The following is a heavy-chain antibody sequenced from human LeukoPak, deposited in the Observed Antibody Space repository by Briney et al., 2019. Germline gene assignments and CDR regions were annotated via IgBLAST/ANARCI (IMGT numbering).Heavy chain of an antibody. CDR2: NIPIFGTA. CDR3: ARKTNYYDSSGYYYWFDP. V-gene: IGHV1-69*13. J-gene: IGHJ5*02. CDR1: GGTFSSYA. D-gene: IGHD3-22*01. Sequence: ASVKVSCKASGGTFSSYAICWVRQAPGQGLEWMGGNIPIFGTANYAQKFQGRVTITADDSTSTAYMELSSLRSEDTAVYYCARKTNYYDSSGYYYWFDPWGQGTLVTVSS.